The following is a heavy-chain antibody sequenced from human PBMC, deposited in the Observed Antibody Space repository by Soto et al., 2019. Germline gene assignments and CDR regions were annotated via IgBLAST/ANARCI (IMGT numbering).Heavy chain of an antibody. Sequence: PGGSLRLSCAASGFTLSGYSMKWVRQAPGKGLEWVSSIGTGNSFIEYGDSVKGRFTISRDTAKNSVHLQMDSLRAEDSAVYFCARAFIHNWNYGMDVWGRGTTVTVSS. CDR3: ARAFIHNWNYGMDV. D-gene: IGHD3-3*01. V-gene: IGHV3-21*01. CDR2: IGTGNSFI. J-gene: IGHJ6*02. CDR1: GFTLSGYS.